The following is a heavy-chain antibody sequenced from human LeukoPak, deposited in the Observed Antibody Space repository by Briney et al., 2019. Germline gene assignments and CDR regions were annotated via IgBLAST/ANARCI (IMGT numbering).Heavy chain of an antibody. V-gene: IGHV4-59*01. CDR3: ARGDTKYCSSASCHNPFDQ. CDR2: IYYSGST. D-gene: IGHD2-2*02. CDR1: GGSISSYC. J-gene: IGHJ4*02. Sequence: SETLSLTCTVSGGSISSYCWSWIRQPPGKGLEWIGYIYYSGSTNYNPSLKSRVTISVDTSKNQFSLKLSSVTAADTAVYYCARGDTKYCSSASCHNPFDQWGQGTLVTVSS.